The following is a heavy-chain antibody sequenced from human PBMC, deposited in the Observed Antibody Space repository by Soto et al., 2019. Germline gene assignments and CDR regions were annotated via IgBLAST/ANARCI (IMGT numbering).Heavy chain of an antibody. CDR3: ARSGYSGYEEGPFDY. CDR1: GYTFTSYG. Sequence: ASVKVSCKASGYTFTSYGISWVRQAPGQGLEWMGWISAYNGNTNYAQKLQGRVTMTTDTSTSTAYMELRSLRSDDTAVYFCARSGYSGYEEGPFDYWGQGTLVTVSS. CDR2: ISAYNGNT. J-gene: IGHJ4*02. V-gene: IGHV1-18*04. D-gene: IGHD5-12*01.